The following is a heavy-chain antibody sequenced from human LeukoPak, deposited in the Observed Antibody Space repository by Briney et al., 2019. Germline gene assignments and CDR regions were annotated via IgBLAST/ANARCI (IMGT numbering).Heavy chain of an antibody. V-gene: IGHV7-4-1*02. D-gene: IGHD5-12*01. CDR2: INTNTGNP. J-gene: IGHJ4*02. CDR3: ARGVGYSGYEGGYYFDY. Sequence: ASVKVSCKASGYTFTSYAMNWVRQAPGQGLEWMGWINTNTGNPTYAQGFTGRFVFSLDTSVSTAYLQISSLKAEDTAVYYCARGVGYSGYEGGYYFDYWGQGTLVTVSS. CDR1: GYTFTSYA.